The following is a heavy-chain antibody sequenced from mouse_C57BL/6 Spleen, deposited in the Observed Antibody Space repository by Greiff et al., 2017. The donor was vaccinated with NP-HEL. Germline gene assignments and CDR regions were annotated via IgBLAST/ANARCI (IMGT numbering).Heavy chain of an antibody. J-gene: IGHJ2*01. CDR2: IYPGDGDT. CDR3: ARGGDYYGSSQGDY. Sequence: VQLQQSGPELVKPGASVKISCKASGYAFSSSWMNWVKQRPGKGLEWIGRIYPGDGDTNYNGKFKGKATLTADKSSSTAYMQLSSLTSEDSAVYFWARGGDYYGSSQGDYWGQGTTLTVSS. V-gene: IGHV1-82*01. CDR1: GYAFSSSW. D-gene: IGHD1-1*01.